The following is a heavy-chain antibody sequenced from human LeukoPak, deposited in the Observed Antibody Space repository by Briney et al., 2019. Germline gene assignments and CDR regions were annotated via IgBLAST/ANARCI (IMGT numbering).Heavy chain of an antibody. Sequence: PSQTLSLTCTVSGGSISSSSYYWGWIRQPPGKGLEWIGSIYYSGSTYYNPSLKSRVTISVDTSKNQFSLKLSSVTAADTTVYYCARRPLYSSGSDYWGQGTLVTVSS. CDR2: IYYSGST. CDR3: ARRPLYSSGSDY. CDR1: GGSISSSSYY. V-gene: IGHV4-39*01. J-gene: IGHJ4*02. D-gene: IGHD6-19*01.